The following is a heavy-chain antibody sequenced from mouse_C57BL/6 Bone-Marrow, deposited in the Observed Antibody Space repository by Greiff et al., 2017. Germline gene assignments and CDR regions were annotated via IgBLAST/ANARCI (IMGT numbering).Heavy chain of an antibody. V-gene: IGHV1-4*01. Sequence: QVQLKQSGAELARPGASVKMSCKASGYTFTSYTMHWVKQRPGQGLEWIGYINPSSGYTKYNQKFKDKATLTADKSSSTAYMQLSSLTSEDSAVYYCARDGCEYYAMDYWGQGTSVTVSS. J-gene: IGHJ4*01. CDR1: GYTFTSYT. CDR3: ARDGCEYYAMDY. D-gene: IGHD2-2*01. CDR2: INPSSGYT.